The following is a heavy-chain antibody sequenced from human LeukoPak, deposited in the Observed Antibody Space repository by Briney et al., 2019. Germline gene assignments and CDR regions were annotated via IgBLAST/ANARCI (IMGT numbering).Heavy chain of an antibody. CDR1: GGSVSSASYY. CDR3: ARDPPVAGTS. Sequence: PSETLSLTCTVSGGSVSSASYYWTWIRQPPGKRLEWIGYIYASGNTNYNPSLKSRVTISVDTSKNQFSLKLSSVTAADTAVYYCARDPPVAGTSWGQGTLVTVSS. V-gene: IGHV4-61*01. D-gene: IGHD6-19*01. J-gene: IGHJ4*02. CDR2: IYASGNT.